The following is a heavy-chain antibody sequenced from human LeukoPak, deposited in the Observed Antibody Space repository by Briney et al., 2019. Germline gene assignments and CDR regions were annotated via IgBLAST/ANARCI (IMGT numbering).Heavy chain of an antibody. J-gene: IGHJ4*02. D-gene: IGHD2-2*01. Sequence: PGGSLRLSCAASGFTSSSYGMHWVRQAPGKGLEWVAVISYDGSNKYYADSVKGRFTISRDNSKNTLYLQMNSLRAEDTAVYYCAKGRRSSTSCEFDYWGQGTLVTVSS. V-gene: IGHV3-30*18. CDR1: GFTSSSYG. CDR2: ISYDGSNK. CDR3: AKGRRSSTSCEFDY.